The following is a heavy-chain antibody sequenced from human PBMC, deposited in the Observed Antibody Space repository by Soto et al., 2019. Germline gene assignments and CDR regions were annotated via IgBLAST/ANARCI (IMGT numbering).Heavy chain of an antibody. CDR1: GFTFSSYS. D-gene: IGHD3-10*01. Sequence: GGSLRLSCAASGFTFSSYSMNWVRQAPGKGLEWVSYISSSSSTIYYADSVKGRITISRDNAKNSLYLQMNSLRDEDTAVYYCARVGGGPFYPEDYFDYWGQGTLVTVSS. CDR3: ARVGGGPFYPEDYFDY. J-gene: IGHJ4*02. CDR2: ISSSSSTI. V-gene: IGHV3-48*02.